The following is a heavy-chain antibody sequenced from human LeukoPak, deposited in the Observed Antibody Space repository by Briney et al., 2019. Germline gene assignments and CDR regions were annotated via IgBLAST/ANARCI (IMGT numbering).Heavy chain of an antibody. D-gene: IGHD6-6*01. J-gene: IGHJ4*02. CDR2: IYYSGST. V-gene: IGHV4-39*07. Sequence: SETLSLTCTVSGGSISSYYWGWIRQPPGKGLEWIGSIYYSGSTYYNPSLKSRVTISVDTSKNQFSLKLSSVTAADTAVYYCARGIAARLYYFDYWGQGTLVTVSS. CDR1: GGSISSYY. CDR3: ARGIAARLYYFDY.